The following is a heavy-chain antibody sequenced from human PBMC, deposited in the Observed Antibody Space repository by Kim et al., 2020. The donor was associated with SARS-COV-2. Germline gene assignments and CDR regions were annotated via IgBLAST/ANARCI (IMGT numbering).Heavy chain of an antibody. V-gene: IGHV1-3*01. CDR3: ARGRYYYGSGNDY. Sequence: ASVKVSCKASGYTFTSYAMHWVRQAPGQRLEWMGWINAGNGNTKYSQKFRGRVTITRDTSASTAYMELSSLRSEDTAVYYCARGRYYYGSGNDYWGQGTLVTVSS. J-gene: IGHJ4*02. CDR2: INAGNGNT. D-gene: IGHD3-10*01. CDR1: GYTFTSYA.